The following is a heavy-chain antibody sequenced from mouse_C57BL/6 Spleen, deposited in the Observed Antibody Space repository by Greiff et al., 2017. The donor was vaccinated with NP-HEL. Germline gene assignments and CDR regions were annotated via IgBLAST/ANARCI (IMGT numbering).Heavy chain of an antibody. D-gene: IGHD2-4*01. J-gene: IGHJ4*01. Sequence: EVQGVESGGGLVKPGGSLKLSCAASGFTFSSYTMSWVRQTPEKRLEWVATISGGGGNTYYPDSVKGRFTISRDNAKNTLYLQMSSLRSEDTALYYCARQNDYDPYYYAMDYWGQGTSVTVSS. CDR2: ISGGGGNT. CDR3: ARQNDYDPYYYAMDY. V-gene: IGHV5-9*01. CDR1: GFTFSSYT.